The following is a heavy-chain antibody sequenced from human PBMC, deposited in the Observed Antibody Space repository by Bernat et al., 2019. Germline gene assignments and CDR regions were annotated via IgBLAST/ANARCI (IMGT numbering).Heavy chain of an antibody. D-gene: IGHD6-19*01. V-gene: IGHV3-21*01. Sequence: EVQLVESGGGLVQPGGSLRLSCAASGFTFSSYAMSWVRQAPGKGLQWVSAISSSSSYIYYADSVKGRFTISRDNAKNSLYLQMNSLRAEDTAVYYCARDGGWYPATPQFDYWGQGTLVTVSS. CDR2: ISSSSSYI. J-gene: IGHJ4*02. CDR1: GFTFSSYA. CDR3: ARDGGWYPATPQFDY.